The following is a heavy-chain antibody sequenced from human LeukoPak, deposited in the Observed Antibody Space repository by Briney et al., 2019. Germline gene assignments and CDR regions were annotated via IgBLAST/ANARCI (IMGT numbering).Heavy chain of an antibody. J-gene: IGHJ4*02. CDR1: GFTFSDYY. V-gene: IGHV3-11*01. D-gene: IGHD3-22*01. Sequence: GGSLRLSCAASGFTFSDYYMSWIRQAPGKGLEWVSYISSSGSTIYYADSVKGRFTISRDNANNSLYLQMNSLRSEDTAVYYCARSLDYYDSSGHYIPQGSSLTFDYWGQGTLVTVSS. CDR2: ISSSGSTI. CDR3: ARSLDYYDSSGHYIPQGSSLTFDY.